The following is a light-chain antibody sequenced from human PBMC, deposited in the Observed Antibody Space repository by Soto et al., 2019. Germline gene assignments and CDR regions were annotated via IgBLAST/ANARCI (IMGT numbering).Light chain of an antibody. CDR2: DAS. V-gene: IGKV1-5*01. Sequence: DIPMTQSPSTLSASVGDRVTITCRASQSISSWLAWYQQKPGKAPKLLIYDASSLESGVPSRFSGSGSGTEFTLTISSLQPDDFATYYCQQLHSWGVTFGGGTKVEIK. CDR3: QQLHSWGVT. J-gene: IGKJ4*01. CDR1: QSISSW.